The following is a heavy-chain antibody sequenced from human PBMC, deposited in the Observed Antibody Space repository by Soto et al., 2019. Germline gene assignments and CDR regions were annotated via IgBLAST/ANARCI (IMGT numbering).Heavy chain of an antibody. CDR3: ATMNGYFEY. CDR2: ITATGDRT. V-gene: IGHV3-23*01. Sequence: GGSLRLSCADSGFRFSSYSMSWFRQTPGKGLEWVAAITATGDRTYYADSVTGRFTISRDNSKKTHYLQMTSLRAEDTAMYYCATMNGYFEYWGQGTMVT. CDR1: GFRFSSYS. D-gene: IGHD3-22*01. J-gene: IGHJ4*02.